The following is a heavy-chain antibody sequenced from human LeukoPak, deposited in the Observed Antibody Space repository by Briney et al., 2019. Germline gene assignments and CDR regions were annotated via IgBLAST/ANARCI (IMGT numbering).Heavy chain of an antibody. CDR2: ISSSSSYI. Sequence: GGSLRLSCAASGFTFSSYSMNWVRQAPGKGLEWVSPISSSSSYIYYADSVKGRFTISRDNAKNSLYLQMNSLRAEDTAVYYCARDLRNYIFDYWGQGTLVTVSS. V-gene: IGHV3-21*01. D-gene: IGHD1-7*01. CDR1: GFTFSSYS. CDR3: ARDLRNYIFDY. J-gene: IGHJ4*02.